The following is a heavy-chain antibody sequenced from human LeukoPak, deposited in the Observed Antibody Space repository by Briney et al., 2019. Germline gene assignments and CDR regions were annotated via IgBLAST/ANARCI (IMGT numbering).Heavy chain of an antibody. J-gene: IGHJ4*02. D-gene: IGHD1-14*01. CDR1: GYIFNGYY. Sequence: ASVKVSCKASGYIFNGYYMHWVRQAPGQGLEWMGWINPNSGGTKYAQKFQGRVTMTRDTSISTAYMELSRLRSDDTAVYYCARAPDEVYYFDYWGQGTLVTVSS. V-gene: IGHV1-2*02. CDR3: ARAPDEVYYFDY. CDR2: INPNSGGT.